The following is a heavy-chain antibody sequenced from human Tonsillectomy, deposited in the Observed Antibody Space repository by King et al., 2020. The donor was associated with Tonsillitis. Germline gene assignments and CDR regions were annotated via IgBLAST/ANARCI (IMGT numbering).Heavy chain of an antibody. Sequence: VQLVESGGGVVQPGRSLRLSCAASGFTFSSYGMHWVRQAPGKGLEWVAVISYDGSHKYYADSVKGRFTISSDNSKNTLYLQMNSLRAEDTAVYYSAKDIWFGELHFDYWGQGTLVTVSS. CDR3: AKDIWFGELHFDY. CDR1: GFTFSSYG. CDR2: ISYDGSHK. D-gene: IGHD3-10*01. V-gene: IGHV3-30*18. J-gene: IGHJ4*02.